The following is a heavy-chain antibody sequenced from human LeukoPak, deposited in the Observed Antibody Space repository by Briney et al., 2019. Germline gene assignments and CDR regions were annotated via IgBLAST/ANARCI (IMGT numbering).Heavy chain of an antibody. Sequence: AASVKVFCKASGGTFSSYDISWVRQASGQGLEWIGGIIPIFGTANYAQKFQGRVTITTDESTSTAYMELSSLRSEDTAVYYCARGEDTAMVFDYWGQGTLVTVSS. D-gene: IGHD5-18*01. V-gene: IGHV1-69*05. CDR1: GGTFSSYD. CDR3: ARGEDTAMVFDY. CDR2: IIPIFGTA. J-gene: IGHJ4*02.